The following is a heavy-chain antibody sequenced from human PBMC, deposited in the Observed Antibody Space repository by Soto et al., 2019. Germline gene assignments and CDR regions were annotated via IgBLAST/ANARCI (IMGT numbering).Heavy chain of an antibody. CDR2: IYSSGTT. J-gene: IGHJ4*02. CDR1: CASISSGNYY. D-gene: IGHD1-26*01. V-gene: IGHV4-30-4*01. Sequence: QVQLQESGPGLMKPSQTLSLTCTVSCASISSGNYYWSWIRQPPGKGLEWIGYIYSSGTTYYNPSRESRVTLSVDTSKNQFSLNVRSMAAADTAVYYRDRGGPYFDCWGQSHLVTVS. CDR3: DRGGPYFDC.